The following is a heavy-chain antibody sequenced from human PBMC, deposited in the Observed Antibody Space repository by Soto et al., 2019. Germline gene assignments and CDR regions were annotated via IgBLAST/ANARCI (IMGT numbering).Heavy chain of an antibody. Sequence: PSENLSLTCTVSGASIRSGAYWGWIRQPPGKGLEWIGSIYSIGNTYYNPSLKSGVTISADTSKNQFSLNLISVTAADTAVYYCRRSSRYSTDVWGQGITVTVSS. V-gene: IGHV4-38-2*02. CDR2: IYSIGNT. CDR1: GASIRSGAY. D-gene: IGHD6-19*01. J-gene: IGHJ6*02. CDR3: RRSSRYSTDV.